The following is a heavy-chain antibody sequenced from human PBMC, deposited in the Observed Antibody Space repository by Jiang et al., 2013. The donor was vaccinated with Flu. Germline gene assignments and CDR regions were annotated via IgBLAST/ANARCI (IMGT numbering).Heavy chain of an antibody. CDR2: INAGNGNT. Sequence: SGAEVKKPGASVKVSCKASGYTFTSYAMHWVRQAPGQRLEWMGWINAGNGNTKYSQKFQGRVTITRGTSASTAYMELSSLRSEDTAVYYCARTRGSIGSVAVPQLVYYYGMDVWGQGTTVTVSS. CDR1: GYTFTSYA. V-gene: IGHV1-3*01. CDR3: ARTRGSIGSVAVPQLVYYYGMDV. J-gene: IGHJ6*02. D-gene: IGHD6-19*01.